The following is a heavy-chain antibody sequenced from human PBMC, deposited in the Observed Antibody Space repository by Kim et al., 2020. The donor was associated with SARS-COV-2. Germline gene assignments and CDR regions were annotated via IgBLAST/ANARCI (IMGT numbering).Heavy chain of an antibody. CDR3: ACNAGSTPDSHFYY. CDR1: GVSISTNYHY. Sequence: SETLSLTCSVSGVSISTNYHYWGWVRQPPGKGLVWTGSVYNSGTTYSNPSLKSRVTIPGDTSKNQFPLNMRSVTAAVTAVYSCACNAGSTPDSHFYYWG. D-gene: IGHD2-15*01. J-gene: IGHJ4*01. CDR2: VYNSGTT. V-gene: IGHV4-39*06.